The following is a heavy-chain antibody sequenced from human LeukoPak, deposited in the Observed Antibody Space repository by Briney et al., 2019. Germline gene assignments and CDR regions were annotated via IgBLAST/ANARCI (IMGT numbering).Heavy chain of an antibody. Sequence: SETLSLTCSVSGDSISSGTSYWSWIRQPAGKGLEWIGRLYNSGRTDYNPSLKSRVTISADTSKNQFSLRLTSVTAADTAVYYCARGLNNRKSGRRFDVFEIWGQGTMVTVSS. D-gene: IGHD1-14*01. CDR1: GDSISSGTSY. V-gene: IGHV4-61*10. CDR2: LYNSGRT. J-gene: IGHJ3*02. CDR3: ARGLNNRKSGRRFDVFEI.